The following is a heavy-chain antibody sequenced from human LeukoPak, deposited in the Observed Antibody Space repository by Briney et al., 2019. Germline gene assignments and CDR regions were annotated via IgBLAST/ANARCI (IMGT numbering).Heavy chain of an antibody. Sequence: GGSLRLSCAASGFTFSSYGMHWVRQAPGKGLEWVAFIRYDGSNKYYADSVKGRFTISRDNSKNTLYLQMNSLRAEDTAVYYCAKGKPGYSSSWYFQHWGRGTLVTVSS. D-gene: IGHD6-13*01. CDR3: AKGKPGYSSSWYFQH. J-gene: IGHJ1*01. CDR1: GFTFSSYG. V-gene: IGHV3-30*02. CDR2: IRYDGSNK.